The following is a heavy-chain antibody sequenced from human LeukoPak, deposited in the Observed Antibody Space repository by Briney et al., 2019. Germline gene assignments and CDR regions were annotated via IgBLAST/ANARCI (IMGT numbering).Heavy chain of an antibody. V-gene: IGHV1-2*02. CDR2: INPHSRAT. D-gene: IGHD5/OR15-5a*01. CDR3: VTTSVTHTRDP. CDR1: GNDFSDFY. J-gene: IGHJ5*02. Sequence: GASVKVSCKASGNDFSDFYFNWVRQAPGRGLEWVGWINPHSRATHYAQRFRGRVTMEATITTAYMELNSLTSDDPAVYYCVTTSVTHTRDPWGQGTLVTVSS.